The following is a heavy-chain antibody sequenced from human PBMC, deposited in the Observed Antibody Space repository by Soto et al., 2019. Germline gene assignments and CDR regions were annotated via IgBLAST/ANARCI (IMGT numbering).Heavy chain of an antibody. CDR1: GYTFTTNW. J-gene: IGHJ3*01. Sequence: GESLKISCKGPGYTFTTNWIGWVRQRPGKGLEWLGIIYPDDYDTTYNPSFQGQVTMSADKSINTAYLQWSSLRASDTAMYYCARRQGRIFDVWGQGTMVTVSS. V-gene: IGHV5-51*01. CDR3: ARRQGRIFDV. CDR2: IYPDDYDT.